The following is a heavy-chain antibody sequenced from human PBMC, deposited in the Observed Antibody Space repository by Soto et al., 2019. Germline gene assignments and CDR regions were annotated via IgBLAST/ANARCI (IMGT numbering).Heavy chain of an antibody. Sequence: QAQLVQSGAEVKKPGSSVKVSCKASGGSFNNHAVNWVRQAPGQGLEWMGGIVPIFGAADYAQKFHGRVTITADESTSTSYMEMSSLRSEDTAVYYCARGAGTYWYFDLWGPGTLVTVSS. D-gene: IGHD1-26*01. CDR2: IVPIFGAA. CDR1: GGSFNNHA. V-gene: IGHV1-69*01. J-gene: IGHJ2*01. CDR3: ARGAGTYWYFDL.